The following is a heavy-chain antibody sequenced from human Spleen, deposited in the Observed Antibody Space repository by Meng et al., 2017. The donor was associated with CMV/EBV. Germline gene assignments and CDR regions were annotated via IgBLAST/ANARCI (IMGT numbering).Heavy chain of an antibody. J-gene: IGHJ6*02. CDR3: ARGMSPGWSGYDIYYYYGMDV. V-gene: IGHV3-13*01. D-gene: IGHD3-3*01. Sequence: ESLKTSCAASGFTFSSYDMHWVRQATGKGLEWVSAIGTAGDTYYPGSVKGRFTIFRENAKNYLYLQMNSLRAGDKAVYYCARGMSPGWSGYDIYYYYGMDVWGQGTTVTVSS. CDR1: GFTFSSYD. CDR2: IGTAGDT.